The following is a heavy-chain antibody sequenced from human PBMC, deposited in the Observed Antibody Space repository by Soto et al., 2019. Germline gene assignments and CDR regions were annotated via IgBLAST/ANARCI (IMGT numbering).Heavy chain of an antibody. D-gene: IGHD3-16*01. J-gene: IGHJ4*02. CDR2: IYPSDSST. CDR1: GYRFTTYW. CDR3: VRSYVEMAPYDY. Sequence: EVQLVQSGAEVKKPGESLKISCKGSGYRFTTYWIGWVRQMPGQGLELMAIIYPSDSSTRYSPSFQGQVTISADKSISTAYLQWSSLKAPDTAMYYCVRSYVEMAPYDYWGQGTLVTVSS. V-gene: IGHV5-51*01.